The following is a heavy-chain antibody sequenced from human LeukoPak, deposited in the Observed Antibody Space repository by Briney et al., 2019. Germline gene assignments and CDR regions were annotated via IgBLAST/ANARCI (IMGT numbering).Heavy chain of an antibody. Sequence: ETLSLTCTVSGGSISSYYWSWVRQAPGKGLEWVLAISGSGGSTYYADSVKGRFTISRDNSKNTLYLQMNSLRAEDTAVYYCAKDYDFWSGYSYYYYMDVWGKGTTVTVSS. CDR2: ISGSGGST. J-gene: IGHJ6*03. CDR1: GGSISSYY. CDR3: AKDYDFWSGYSYYYYMDV. V-gene: IGHV3-23*01. D-gene: IGHD3-3*01.